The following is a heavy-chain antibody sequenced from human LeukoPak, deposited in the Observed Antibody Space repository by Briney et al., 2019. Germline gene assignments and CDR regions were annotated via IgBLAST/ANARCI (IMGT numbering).Heavy chain of an antibody. Sequence: PSETLSLTCTVSGGSISSVYWSGIRQPPGKGLEWIGYTYDSGNTNCNPSLKSRVTISVDTSKNQFSLKVSSVTAADTAVYYCARVFHDSSGYPFDYWGQGTLVTVSS. V-gene: IGHV4-59*01. D-gene: IGHD3-22*01. CDR3: ARVFHDSSGYPFDY. CDR2: TYDSGNT. CDR1: GGSISSVY. J-gene: IGHJ4*02.